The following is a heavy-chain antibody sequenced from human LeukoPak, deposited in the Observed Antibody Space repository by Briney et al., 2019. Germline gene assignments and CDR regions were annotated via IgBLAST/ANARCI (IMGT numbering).Heavy chain of an antibody. V-gene: IGHV1-24*01. J-gene: IGHJ3*02. CDR1: GYTLTELS. Sequence: ASVKVSCKVSGYTLTELSMHWVRQAPGKGLEWMGGSDPEDGETIYAQKFQGRVTMTEDTSTDTAYMELSSLRSEDTAVYYCATPTTAMITFGGVIAFDIWGQGTMVTVSS. CDR2: SDPEDGET. CDR3: ATPTTAMITFGGVIAFDI. D-gene: IGHD3-16*02.